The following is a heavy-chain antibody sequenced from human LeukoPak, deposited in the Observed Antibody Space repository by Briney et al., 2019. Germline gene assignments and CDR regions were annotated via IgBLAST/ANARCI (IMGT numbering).Heavy chain of an antibody. J-gene: IGHJ4*02. Sequence: GGSLRLSCAASGFTFSSYAMIWVRQAPGKGLEWVSGISGSGGSTYYADSVKGRFTISKDNSKNTLYLQMNSLRAEDTAVYYCAKTASGWYLDYWGQGTLVTVSS. CDR3: AKTASGWYLDY. D-gene: IGHD6-19*01. CDR1: GFTFSSYA. CDR2: ISGSGGST. V-gene: IGHV3-23*01.